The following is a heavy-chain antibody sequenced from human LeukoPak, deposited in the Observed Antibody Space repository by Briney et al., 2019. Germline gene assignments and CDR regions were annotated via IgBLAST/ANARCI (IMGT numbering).Heavy chain of an antibody. CDR3: AREGIVLRHFDWSPGDY. V-gene: IGHV3-7*01. J-gene: IGHJ4*02. D-gene: IGHD3-9*01. Sequence: GGSLRLSWAASGFNLRSYEMNWVRQAPGKGLEWVANIKQDGSEKYYVDSVKGRFTISRDNAKKSLYLQMNSLRAEDTAVYYCAREGIVLRHFDWSPGDYWGQGTLVTVSS. CDR1: GFNLRSYE. CDR2: IKQDGSEK.